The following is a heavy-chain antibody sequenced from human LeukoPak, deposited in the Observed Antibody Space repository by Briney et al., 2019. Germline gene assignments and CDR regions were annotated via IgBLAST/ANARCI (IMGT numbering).Heavy chain of an antibody. D-gene: IGHD3-3*01. CDR2: ISWDGGSN. CDR1: GFTFGSYA. Sequence: PGGSLRLSCAASGFTFGSYAMHWVRQAPGKGLEWVSLISWDGGSNYYADSVKGRFTISRDNSKHSLYLQMNRLRAEDSALYYCAINAHYDFSSGYFRTHYYYGMDVWGQGTTVTASS. J-gene: IGHJ6*02. CDR3: AINAHYDFSSGYFRTHYYYGMDV. V-gene: IGHV3-43D*03.